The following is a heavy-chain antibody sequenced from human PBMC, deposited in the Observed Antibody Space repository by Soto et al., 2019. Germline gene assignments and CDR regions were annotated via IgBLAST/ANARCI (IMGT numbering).Heavy chain of an antibody. D-gene: IGHD3-10*01. V-gene: IGHV3-30*03. CDR2: LSYDGSNK. Sequence: QVQLVESGGGVVQPGRSLRLSCAASGFTFSSYGMHWVRQAPGKGLAWVPVLSYDGSNKYYADSVKGRFAISRDNSTTPRYLQTTSRRAEDTVVYYWAPWFGAFDSWGQGTLVSVS. CDR1: GFTFSSYG. CDR3: APWFGAFDS. J-gene: IGHJ4*02.